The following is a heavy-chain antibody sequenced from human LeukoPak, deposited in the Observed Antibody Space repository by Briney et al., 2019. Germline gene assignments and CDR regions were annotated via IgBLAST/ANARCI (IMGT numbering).Heavy chain of an antibody. J-gene: IGHJ4*02. CDR2: MYYTGST. CDR1: GASISRYY. Sequence: PSETLSLTCTVSGASISRYYWSWIRQPPGEGLEWIGYMYYTGSTNYNPSLKSRVTISVDTSKNQFSLKLTSVTAADTAVYFCASHDYAEAPFDYWGQGALVTVS. D-gene: IGHD4-17*01. CDR3: ASHDYAEAPFDY. V-gene: IGHV4-59*08.